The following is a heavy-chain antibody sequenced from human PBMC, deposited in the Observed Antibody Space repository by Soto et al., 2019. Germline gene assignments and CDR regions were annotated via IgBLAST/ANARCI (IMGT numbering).Heavy chain of an antibody. CDR2: IIPIFGTA. Sequence: QVQLVQSGAEVKKPGSSVKVSCKASGGTFSSYAISWVRQAPGQGLEWMGGIIPIFGTANYAQKFQGRVTITADESTSTPYMELSSLRSEDTAVYYCARDANSGYYSYFQHWGQGTLVTVSS. J-gene: IGHJ1*01. V-gene: IGHV1-69*01. CDR1: GGTFSSYA. CDR3: ARDANSGYYSYFQH. D-gene: IGHD3-22*01.